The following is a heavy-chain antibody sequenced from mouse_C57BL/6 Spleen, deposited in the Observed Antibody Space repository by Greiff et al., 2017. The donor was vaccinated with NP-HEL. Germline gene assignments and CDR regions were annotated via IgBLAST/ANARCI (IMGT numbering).Heavy chain of an antibody. CDR2: IDPETGGT. Sequence: QVQLQQSGAELVRPGASVTLSCKASGYTFTDYEMHWVKQTPVHGLEWIGAIDPETGGTAYNQKFKGKAILTADKSSSTAYMELRSLTSEDSAVYYCTRRESHGAMDYWGQGTSVTVSS. CDR3: TRRESHGAMDY. CDR1: GYTFTDYE. D-gene: IGHD6-2*01. J-gene: IGHJ4*01. V-gene: IGHV1-15*01.